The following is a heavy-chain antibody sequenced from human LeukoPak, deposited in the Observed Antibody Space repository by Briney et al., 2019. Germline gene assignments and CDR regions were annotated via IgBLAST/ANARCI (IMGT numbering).Heavy chain of an antibody. Sequence: ASVKVSCKASGYTFTDYYIHWVRQAPGQGLEWMGWINPNSGGTHYAQKFQGRVTMTRDASINTAYIEMSRLRSDDTAVYWCARDAIGRRIIDYWGQGTLVTVSS. V-gene: IGHV1-2*02. D-gene: IGHD2/OR15-2a*01. CDR2: INPNSGGT. CDR1: GYTFTDYY. J-gene: IGHJ4*02. CDR3: ARDAIGRRIIDY.